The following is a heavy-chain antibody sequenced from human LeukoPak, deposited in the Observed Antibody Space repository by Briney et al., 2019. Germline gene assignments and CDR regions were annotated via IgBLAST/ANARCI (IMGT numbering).Heavy chain of an antibody. J-gene: IGHJ4*02. Sequence: GGSLRLSCAASGFTFSSYAMSWVRQAPGKGLEWVPAISGSGGSTYYADSVKGRFTISRDNSKNTLYLQMNSLRAEDTAVYYCAKVMSARLKSHDYWGQGTLVTVSS. V-gene: IGHV3-23*01. D-gene: IGHD2-21*01. CDR3: AKVMSARLKSHDY. CDR2: ISGSGGST. CDR1: GFTFSSYA.